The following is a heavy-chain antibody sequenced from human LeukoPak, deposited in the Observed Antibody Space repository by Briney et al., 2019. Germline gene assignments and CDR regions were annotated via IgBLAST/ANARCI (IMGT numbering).Heavy chain of an antibody. J-gene: IGHJ4*02. CDR1: GFTFSSYA. CDR2: ISGSGGST. Sequence: GSLRLSCAASGFTFSSYAMSWVRQAPGKGLEWVSAISGSGGSTYYADSVKGRFTISRDNSKNTLYLQMNSLRAEDTAVYYCAKPQPYYYDSSGYYPTDYWGQGTLVTVSS. CDR3: AKPQPYYYDSSGYYPTDY. D-gene: IGHD3-22*01. V-gene: IGHV3-23*01.